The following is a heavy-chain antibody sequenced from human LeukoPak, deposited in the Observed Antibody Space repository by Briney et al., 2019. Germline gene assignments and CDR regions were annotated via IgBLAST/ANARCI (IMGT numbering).Heavy chain of an antibody. CDR2: IYRSGST. CDR3: AREGEYYDYVWGSYRHLGFDY. Sequence: SETLSLTCTVSGYSSSSGYYWDWIRQPPGKGLEWIGNIYRSGSTDYNPSLRSRVTISLDTSKNQFSLRLTSVTAADTAVYYCAREGEYYDYVWGSYRHLGFDYWGQGALVTVSS. V-gene: IGHV4-38-2*02. J-gene: IGHJ4*02. D-gene: IGHD3-16*02. CDR1: GYSSSSGYY.